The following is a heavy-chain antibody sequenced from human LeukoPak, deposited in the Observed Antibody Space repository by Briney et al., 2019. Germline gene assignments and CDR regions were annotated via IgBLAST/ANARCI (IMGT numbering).Heavy chain of an antibody. D-gene: IGHD5-18*01. J-gene: IGHJ4*02. CDR3: AKSEYSYGKYYFDY. V-gene: IGHV3-23*01. CDR2: ISGSGGST. CDR1: GFTFSSYA. Sequence: GGSLRLSCAASGFTFSSYAMSWVSQAPGKGLEWVSTISGSGGSTYYADSVKGRFTISRDNSKNTLYLQMNSLRAEDTAVYYCAKSEYSYGKYYFDYWGQGTLVTVSS.